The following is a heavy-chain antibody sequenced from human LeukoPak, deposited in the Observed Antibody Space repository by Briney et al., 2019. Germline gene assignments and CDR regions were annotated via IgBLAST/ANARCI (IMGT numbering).Heavy chain of an antibody. CDR1: GFTFSSCG. D-gene: IGHD5-24*01. V-gene: IGHV3-33*01. CDR2: IWYDGTNK. J-gene: IGHJ4*02. CDR3: ARGRDGYNWIDY. Sequence: GGSLRLSCAASGFTFSSCGMHWVRQAPGKGLEWVAVIWYDGTNKYYADPVKGRFTISRDNCKNTLYLQMNSLRAEDTAVYYCARGRDGYNWIDYWGQGTLVTVSS.